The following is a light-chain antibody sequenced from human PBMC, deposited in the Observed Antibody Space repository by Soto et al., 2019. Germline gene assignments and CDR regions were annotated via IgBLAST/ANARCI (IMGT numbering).Light chain of an antibody. J-gene: IGKJ2*01. CDR3: QQYGSSPHT. CDR2: GAS. CDR1: QTVTSTY. Sequence: EIVLTQSPDTLSLSPGESATLSCRASQTVTSTYIGWYQQRPGQAPRLLISGASNRATGIPDRFSGRGSGTDFTLTISSLEPADFAVYYCQQYGSSPHTFGQGTKVDIK. V-gene: IGKV3-20*01.